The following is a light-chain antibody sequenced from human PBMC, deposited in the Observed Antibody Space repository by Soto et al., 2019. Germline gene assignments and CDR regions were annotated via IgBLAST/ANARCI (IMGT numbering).Light chain of an antibody. J-gene: IGKJ1*01. Sequence: EILMTDSPATLSVSPLEIATVSFRASQSVSSNLAWYQQKPGQAPRLLIDGASDRATGIPDRFSGSGYGTEFTLSISSLQSEDFAVYYCQQYNTWPWTFGQGTTVE. CDR2: GAS. V-gene: IGKV3-15*01. CDR3: QQYNTWPWT. CDR1: QSVSSN.